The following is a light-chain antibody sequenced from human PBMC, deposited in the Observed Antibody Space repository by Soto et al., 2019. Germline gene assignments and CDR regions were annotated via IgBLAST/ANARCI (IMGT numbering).Light chain of an antibody. V-gene: IGLV1-51*02. J-gene: IGLJ3*02. CDR2: EDY. CDR1: SSNIGDNY. Sequence: QSALTQPPSVSAAPGQKVTISCSGSSSNIGDNYVSWYQQLPGTAPKLLISEDYNRPSGIPDRFSGSKSGTSAALGITGLQTGDEGDYFCGTWDNSLTAWVFGGGTQLTVL. CDR3: GTWDNSLTAWV.